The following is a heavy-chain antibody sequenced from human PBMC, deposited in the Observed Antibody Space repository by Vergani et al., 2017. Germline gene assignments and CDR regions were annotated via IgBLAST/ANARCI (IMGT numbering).Heavy chain of an antibody. J-gene: IGHJ4*02. V-gene: IGHV5-51*03. CDR2: IYPGDSDT. CDR1: GYSFTSYW. CDR3: ARGRTYCGGDCYSFPSFPFDY. Sequence: EVQLVQSGAEVKKPGESLKISCKGSGYSFTSYWIGWVRQMPGKGLEWMGIIYPGDSDTRYSPSFQGQVTISADKSISTAYLQWSSLKASDTAMYYCARGRTYCGGDCYSFPSFPFDYWGQGTLVTVSS. D-gene: IGHD2-21*02.